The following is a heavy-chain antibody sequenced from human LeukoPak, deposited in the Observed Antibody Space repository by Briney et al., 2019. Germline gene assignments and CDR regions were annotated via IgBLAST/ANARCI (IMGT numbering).Heavy chain of an antibody. CDR3: ARMSPRYYYGSGGLLGSDY. CDR2: IYHSGST. Sequence: SETLSLTCAVSGGSISSSNWWSWVRPPPGKGLEWIGEIYHSGSTNYNPPLKSRVTISVDKSKNQFSLKLSSVTAVDTAVYYCARMSPRYYYGSGGLLGSDYWGQGTLVTVSS. CDR1: GGSISSSNW. V-gene: IGHV4-4*02. D-gene: IGHD3-10*01. J-gene: IGHJ4*02.